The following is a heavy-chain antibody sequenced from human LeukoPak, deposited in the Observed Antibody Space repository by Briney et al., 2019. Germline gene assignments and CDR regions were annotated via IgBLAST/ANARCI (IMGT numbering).Heavy chain of an antibody. Sequence: SETLSLTCAVYGGFFSVYYWRWIRQPTGKGREWIGEINYSGSTNYNPSLKSRVTISVDTSKNQFSLKLSSVTAADTAVYYCARQAGNAERSAGIGYCSGGSCSDDYFDYWGQGTLVTVSS. V-gene: IGHV4-34*01. J-gene: IGHJ4*02. D-gene: IGHD2-15*01. CDR1: GGFFSVYY. CDR3: ARQAGNAERSAGIGYCSGGSCSDDYFDY. CDR2: INYSGST.